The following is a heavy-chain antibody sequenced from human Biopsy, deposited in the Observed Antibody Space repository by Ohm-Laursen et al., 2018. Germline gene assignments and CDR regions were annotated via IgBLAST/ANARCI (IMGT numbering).Heavy chain of an antibody. Sequence: GSLRLSCSASGFSFSSYGMHWVRQAPGKGLEWVSSISGSSTYIYYADSVKGRFTISRDNAKNSLSLQMNSLRAEDTAVYYCARAYPPPGRRLVVVAGDFDCWGQGTRVTVSS. CDR3: ARAYPPPGRRLVVVAGDFDC. D-gene: IGHD2-15*01. CDR1: GFSFSSYG. V-gene: IGHV3-21*01. J-gene: IGHJ4*02. CDR2: ISGSSTYI.